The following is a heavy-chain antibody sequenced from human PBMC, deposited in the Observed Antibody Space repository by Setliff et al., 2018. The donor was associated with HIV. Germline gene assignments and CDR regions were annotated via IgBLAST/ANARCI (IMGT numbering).Heavy chain of an antibody. D-gene: IGHD1-20*01. CDR3: ARGQTTNNVDAEAFDI. CDR2: INHSGST. Sequence: KTSETLSLTCAVYDGSFSGYYWCWIRQPPGKGLEWIGGINHSGSTNYNPSPKSRVTMSVDTSKNQFSLKLSSVTAAGTAVYYCARGQTTNNVDAEAFDIWGQGTLVTVSS. CDR1: DGSFSGYY. V-gene: IGHV4-34*01. J-gene: IGHJ3*02.